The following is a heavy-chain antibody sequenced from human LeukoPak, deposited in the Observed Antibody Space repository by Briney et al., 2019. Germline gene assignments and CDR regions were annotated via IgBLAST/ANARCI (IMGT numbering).Heavy chain of an antibody. V-gene: IGHV3-74*01. J-gene: IGHJ4*02. Sequence: GGSLRPSCAASGFTFSSYWMHWVRQAPGKGLVWVSRINSDGSSTSYADSVKGRFTISRDNAKNTLYLRMNSLRAEDTAVYYCARANYDSGLIPVYYFDYWGQGTLVTVSS. D-gene: IGHD3-22*01. CDR3: ARANYDSGLIPVYYFDY. CDR1: GFTFSSYW. CDR2: INSDGSST.